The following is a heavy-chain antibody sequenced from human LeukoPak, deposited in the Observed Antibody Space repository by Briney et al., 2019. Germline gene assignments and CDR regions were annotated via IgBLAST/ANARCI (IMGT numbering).Heavy chain of an antibody. J-gene: IGHJ4*02. D-gene: IGHD2-15*01. V-gene: IGHV3-53*01. CDR3: ARVGLRFVVVVADYYFDY. CDR2: IYSGGST. Sequence: PGGSLRLSCAASGFTVSSNYMSWVRQAPGKGLEWVSVIYSGGSTYYADSVKGRFTISRDNSKYTLYLQMNSLRAEDTAVYYCARVGLRFVVVVADYYFDYWGQGTLVTVSS. CDR1: GFTVSSNY.